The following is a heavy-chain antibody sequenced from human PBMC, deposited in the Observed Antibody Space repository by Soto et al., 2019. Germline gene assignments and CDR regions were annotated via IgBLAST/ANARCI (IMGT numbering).Heavy chain of an antibody. CDR2: IYWDDDK. V-gene: IGHV2-5*02. CDR1: GFSLSTSGVG. J-gene: IGHJ4*02. CDR3: AHSRPRRLLDY. Sequence: QITLKESGPTLVKPTQTLTLTCTFSGFSLSTSGVGVGWIRQHPGKALEWLALIYWDDDKRYSSSLNSRLTITKDTSKNQVVLTMTNMDPVDTATYYGAHSRPRRLLDYWGQGTLVTVSS. D-gene: IGHD6-6*01.